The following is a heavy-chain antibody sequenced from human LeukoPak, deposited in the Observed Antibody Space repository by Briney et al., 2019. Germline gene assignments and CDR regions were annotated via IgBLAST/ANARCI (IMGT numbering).Heavy chain of an antibody. V-gene: IGHV3-43*02. CDR3: AKAATAMAHYYYYYMDV. J-gene: IGHJ6*03. Sequence: GGSLRLSRAASGFTFDDYAMHWVRQAPGKGLEWVSLISGDGGSTYYADSVKGRFTISRDNSKNSLYLQMNSLRTEDTALYYCAKAATAMAHYYYYYMDVWGKGTTVTVSS. CDR2: ISGDGGST. CDR1: GFTFDDYA. D-gene: IGHD5-18*01.